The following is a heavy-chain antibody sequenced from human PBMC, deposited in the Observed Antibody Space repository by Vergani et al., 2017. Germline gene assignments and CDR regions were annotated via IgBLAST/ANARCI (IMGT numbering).Heavy chain of an antibody. J-gene: IGHJ4*02. CDR1: GGSFSGYS. CDR3: ARGSITGMIPHSKRHTARFNY. D-gene: IGHD1-20*01. Sequence: QVQLQQWGAGLLKPSETLSLTCAVYGGSFSGYSWSWIRQPPGKGLEWIGEINHSGSTNYNPSLKSRVTISVDTAKNQFSLKLSSVTAADTAVYYCARGSITGMIPHSKRHTARFNYWGQGTLVTVSS. CDR2: INHSGST. V-gene: IGHV4-34*01.